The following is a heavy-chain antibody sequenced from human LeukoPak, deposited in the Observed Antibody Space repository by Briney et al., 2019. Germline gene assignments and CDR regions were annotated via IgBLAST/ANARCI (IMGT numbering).Heavy chain of an antibody. Sequence: GASVKVSCKASGYTFTGYYLHWVRQAPGQGLEWIGWLNPKTGGTSYAQKFQGRVTMTRDTSISTVNMELSRLTSDDTAVYYCARATAENDHWGQGTLVTVSS. J-gene: IGHJ4*02. D-gene: IGHD5-18*01. V-gene: IGHV1-2*02. CDR1: GYTFTGYY. CDR2: LNPKTGGT. CDR3: ARATAENDH.